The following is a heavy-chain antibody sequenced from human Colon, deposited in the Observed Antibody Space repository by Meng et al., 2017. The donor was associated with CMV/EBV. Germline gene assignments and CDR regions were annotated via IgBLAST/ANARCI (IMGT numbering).Heavy chain of an antibody. J-gene: IGHJ4*02. V-gene: IGHV6-1*01. D-gene: IGHD3-10*02. CDR2: TNYRSKYYN. Sequence: QVQLQQSGPGLVKPSQTLSLTCAISGDSVSSNSAAWNWIRQSPSRGLEWLGRTNYRSKYYNDYALSVKSRITINPDTSKNQFSLQLNSVTPEDTAIYYCARDWGDVRGGFDFWGQGTLVTVSS. CDR3: ARDWGDVRGGFDF. CDR1: GDSVSSNSAA.